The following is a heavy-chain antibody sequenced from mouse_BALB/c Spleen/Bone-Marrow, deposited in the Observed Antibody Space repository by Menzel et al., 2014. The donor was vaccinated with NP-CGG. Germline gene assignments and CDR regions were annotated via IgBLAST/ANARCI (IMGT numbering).Heavy chain of an antibody. CDR3: ARGGHDFSLDY. J-gene: IGHJ4*01. V-gene: IGHV1-69*01. CDR1: GYTFTDDW. Sequence: LVESGAELGMPGASVKMSCKAPGYTFTDDWIYWVKQRPGQGLEWIGAIDTSDSYTNYNQKFMGKASLTVDASSSTAYMQVSSLTSDDSAVYYCARGGHDFSLDYWGQGTSVTVSS. D-gene: IGHD2-4*01. CDR2: IDTSDSYT.